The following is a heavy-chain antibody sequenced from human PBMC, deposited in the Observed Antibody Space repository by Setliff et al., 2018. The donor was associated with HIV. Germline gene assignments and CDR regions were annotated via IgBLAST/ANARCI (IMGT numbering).Heavy chain of an antibody. J-gene: IGHJ4*02. CDR3: ARGRYDNSHFYYEVIDY. V-gene: IGHV4-61*02. Sequence: SETLSLTCTVSGGSISSGSYYWSWIRQPAGKGLEWIGRIYTSGSTNYNPSLKSRVTISVDTSKNQFSLKLSSVTAADTAVYYCARGRYDNSHFYYEVIDYWGQGTLVTVSS. CDR2: IYTSGST. CDR1: GGSISSGSYY. D-gene: IGHD3-22*01.